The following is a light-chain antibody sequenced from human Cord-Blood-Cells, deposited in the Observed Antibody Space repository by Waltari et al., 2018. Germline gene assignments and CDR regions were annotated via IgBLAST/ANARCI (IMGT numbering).Light chain of an antibody. V-gene: IGKV2-28*01. CDR2: LGS. J-gene: IGKJ5*01. Sequence: DIVMTQSPLSLPVTPGESASISCRSSQSLLHSNGNNNLDWYLQKPGQSPQLLIYLGSNRASGVPDRFSGSGSGTDFTLKISRVEAEDVGVYYCMQALQTRITFGQGTRLEIK. CDR3: MQALQTRIT. CDR1: QSLLHSNGNNN.